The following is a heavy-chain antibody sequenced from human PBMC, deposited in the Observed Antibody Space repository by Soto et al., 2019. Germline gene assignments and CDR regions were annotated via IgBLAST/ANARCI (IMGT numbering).Heavy chain of an antibody. D-gene: IGHD3-3*01. V-gene: IGHV1-18*01. CDR1: GYTFTSYG. Sequence: ASVKVSCKASGYTFTSYGINWVRQAPGQGLEWMGWISAYNGNTNYAQKLQGRVTMTTDTSTSTAYMELRSLRSDDTAVYYCARAYYDFWSGYPSLDYWGQGTLVTVSS. J-gene: IGHJ4*02. CDR3: ARAYYDFWSGYPSLDY. CDR2: ISAYNGNT.